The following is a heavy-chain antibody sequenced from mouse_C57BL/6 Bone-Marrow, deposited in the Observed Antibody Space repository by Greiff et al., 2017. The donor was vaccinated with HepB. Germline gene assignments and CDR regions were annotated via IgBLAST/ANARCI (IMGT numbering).Heavy chain of an antibody. CDR3: ASVDYGSSYWYFDV. D-gene: IGHD1-1*01. CDR2: IDPSDSYT. Sequence: QVQLQQPGAELVMPGASVKLSCKASGYTFTSYWMHWVKQRPGQGLEWMGEIDPSDSYTNYNQKFKGKSTLTVDKSSSTAYMQLNSLTSEDSAVYYCASVDYGSSYWYFDVWGTGTTVTVSS. V-gene: IGHV1-69*01. J-gene: IGHJ1*03. CDR1: GYTFTSYW.